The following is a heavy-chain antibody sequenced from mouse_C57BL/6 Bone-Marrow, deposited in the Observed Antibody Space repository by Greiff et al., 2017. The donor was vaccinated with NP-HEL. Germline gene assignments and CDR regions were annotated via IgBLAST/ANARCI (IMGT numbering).Heavy chain of an antibody. Sequence: QVQLQQPGAELVKPGASVKLSCKASGYTFTSYWMQWVKQRPGQGLEWIGEFDPSDSYTNYNQKFKGKATLTVDTSSSTAYMQLSSLTSEDSAVYDCAITTVVADYWGQGTTLTVSS. J-gene: IGHJ2*01. V-gene: IGHV1-50*01. CDR1: GYTFTSYW. CDR2: FDPSDSYT. D-gene: IGHD1-1*01. CDR3: AITTVVADY.